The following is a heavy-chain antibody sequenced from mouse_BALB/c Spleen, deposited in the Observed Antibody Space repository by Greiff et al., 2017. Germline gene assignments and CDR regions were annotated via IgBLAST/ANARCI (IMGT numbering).Heavy chain of an antibody. J-gene: IGHJ4*01. CDR2: IYPGSGST. V-gene: IGHV1-77*01. CDR3: ARSDGYYVRAMDY. D-gene: IGHD2-3*01. CDR1: GYTFTDYV. Sequence: QVQLQQSGPELVKPGASVKMSCKASGYTFTDYVISWVKQRTGQGLEWIGEIYPGSGSTYYNQKFKDKATLTADKSSSTAYMQLSSLTSEDSAVYYCARSDGYYVRAMDYWGQGTSVTVSS.